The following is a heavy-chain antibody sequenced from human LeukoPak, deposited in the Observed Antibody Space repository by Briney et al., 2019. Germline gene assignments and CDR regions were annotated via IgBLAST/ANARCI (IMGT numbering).Heavy chain of an antibody. J-gene: IGHJ5*02. D-gene: IGHD2-15*01. CDR2: TYYSGTT. CDR3: ARASAANNWFGP. V-gene: IGHV4-31*03. Sequence: SQTLSLTCCVSGASISRGGFYWSWIRQRPGRGLEWIGYTYYSGTTYYNPTLKSRVTIAMDTSKNQLFLNLTSVTAADTAVYYCARASAANNWFGPWGQGTLATVSS. CDR1: GASISRGGFY.